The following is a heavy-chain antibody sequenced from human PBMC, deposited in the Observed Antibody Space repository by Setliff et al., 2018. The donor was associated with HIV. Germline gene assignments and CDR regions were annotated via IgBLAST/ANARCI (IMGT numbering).Heavy chain of an antibody. Sequence: PGGSLRLSCAASGFTFNSYGIHWVRQAPGKGLEWVALIRYDASKTDGGTTDYAAPVKGRFTISRDDSKNTLYLQMNSLKIEDTAVYYCTTGNRLGDWGQGALGTVAS. J-gene: IGHJ4*02. V-gene: IGHV3-15*04. CDR3: TTGNRLGD. CDR2: IRYDASKTDGGTT. CDR1: GFTFNSYG. D-gene: IGHD3-16*01.